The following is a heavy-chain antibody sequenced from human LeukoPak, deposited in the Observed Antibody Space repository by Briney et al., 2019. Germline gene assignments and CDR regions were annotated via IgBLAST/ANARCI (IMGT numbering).Heavy chain of an antibody. J-gene: IGHJ4*02. Sequence: PGGSLRLSCTASGFTFGDYAMSWVRQAPGKGLEWVGFIRGKAYGGTTEYAASVKGRFTTSRDDSKSIAYLQMNSLKTEDTAVYYCTRDQYCGGDCYAFDYWGQGTLVTVSS. V-gene: IGHV3-49*04. CDR2: IRGKAYGGTT. D-gene: IGHD2-21*02. CDR1: GFTFGDYA. CDR3: TRDQYCGGDCYAFDY.